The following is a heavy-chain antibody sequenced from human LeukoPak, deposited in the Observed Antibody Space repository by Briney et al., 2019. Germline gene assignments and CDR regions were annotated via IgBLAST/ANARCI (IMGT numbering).Heavy chain of an antibody. V-gene: IGHV1-2*02. CDR2: INPNSGGT. CDR3: VFSSGWYGSVY. J-gene: IGHJ4*02. D-gene: IGHD6-19*01. CDR1: GYTFTGYY. Sequence: ASVKVSCKASGYTFTGYYMHWVRQAPGQGLEWMGWINPNSGGTNYAQKFRGRVTMTRDTSISTAYMELSRLRSDDTAVYYCVFSSGWYGSVYWGQGTLVTVSS.